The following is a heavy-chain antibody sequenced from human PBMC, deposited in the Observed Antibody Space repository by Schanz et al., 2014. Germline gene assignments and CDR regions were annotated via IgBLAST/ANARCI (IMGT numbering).Heavy chain of an antibody. V-gene: IGHV1-69*08. CDR2: FIPILDVG. J-gene: IGHJ4*02. D-gene: IGHD6-6*01. Sequence: QVQLVQSGAEVKKPGSSVKVSCKASRSTFSSYTISWVRQARGQGLEWVGRFIPILDVGNYAQQFQGRVTITRDTLASTAYMEVSSLRSEDTAVYYCARDQSPYTNSSDVRYFDYWGQGSLVTVSS. CDR3: ARDQSPYTNSSDVRYFDY. CDR1: RSTFSSYT.